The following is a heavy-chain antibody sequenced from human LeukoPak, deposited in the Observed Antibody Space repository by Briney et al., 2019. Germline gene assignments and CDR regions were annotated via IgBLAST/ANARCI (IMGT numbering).Heavy chain of an antibody. CDR1: GFTFSAFH. J-gene: IGHJ4*02. CDR2: ITTKANSYAT. D-gene: IGHD6-19*01. Sequence: PGGSLKLSCAASGFTFSAFHMHWVRQASGKGLGWVGRITTKANSYATAYAASLKGRFTVSREDSKNWAYLQMSSLKTEDTAVYYCTTYTSGHYWGQGTLVTVSS. CDR3: TTYTSGHY. V-gene: IGHV3-73*01.